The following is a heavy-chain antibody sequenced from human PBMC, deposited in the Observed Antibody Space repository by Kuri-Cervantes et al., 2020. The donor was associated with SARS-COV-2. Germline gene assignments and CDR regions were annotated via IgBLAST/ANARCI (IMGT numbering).Heavy chain of an antibody. D-gene: IGHD6-13*01. J-gene: IGHJ6*02. CDR1: GYTFTGYY. CDR3: ARAHGNGIAAAGNHAYYYYYGMDV. CDR2: INPNSGGT. Sequence: ASVKVSCKASGYTFTGYYIHWVRQAPGQGLEWMGWINPNSGGTNYAQKFQGWVTMTRDTSISTAYMELSRLRSDDTAVYYCARAHGNGIAAAGNHAYYYYYGMDVWGQGTTVTVSS. V-gene: IGHV1-2*04.